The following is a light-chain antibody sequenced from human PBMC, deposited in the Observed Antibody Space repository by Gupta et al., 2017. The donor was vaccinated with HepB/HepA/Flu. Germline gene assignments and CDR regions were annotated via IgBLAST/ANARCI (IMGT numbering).Light chain of an antibody. CDR3: QQCCNWGTT. J-gene: IGKJ5*01. CDR1: QSVSSY. CDR2: DAS. Sequence: EIVLTQSPATLSLSPGERATLSCRASQSVSSYLAWYQQKPGQAPRLLIYDASNRATGIPARFSGSGSGTDFTLTISSLAPEDFAVYYCQQCCNWGTTFGPGTLVEIK. V-gene: IGKV3-11*01.